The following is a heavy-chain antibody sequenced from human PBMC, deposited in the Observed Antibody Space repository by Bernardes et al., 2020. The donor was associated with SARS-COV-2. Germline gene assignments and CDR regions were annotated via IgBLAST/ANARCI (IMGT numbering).Heavy chain of an antibody. CDR3: ARAYDSSWHNFDY. J-gene: IGHJ4*02. D-gene: IGHD6-13*01. V-gene: IGHV3-30-3*01. CDR2: ISHDESKH. CDR1: GFTFSPCM. Sequence: GGSLRLSCAASGFTFSPCMMHWVRQAPGKGLEWVAVISHDESKHYYAESVKGRFTISRDNSKSTLYLQMNSLRAEDTALYYCARAYDSSWHNFDYWGQGTLVTVSP.